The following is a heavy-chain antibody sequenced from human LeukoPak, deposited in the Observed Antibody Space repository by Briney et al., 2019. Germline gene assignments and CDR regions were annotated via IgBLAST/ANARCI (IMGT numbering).Heavy chain of an antibody. Sequence: SVKVSCKASGGTFSSYAISWVRQAPGQGLEWMGGIIPIFGTANYAQKFQGRVTITTDESTSTAYMELSSLRSEDTAVYYCARPHSSSWYSLDFDYWGQGTLVTVSS. V-gene: IGHV1-69*05. CDR1: GGTFSSYA. CDR3: ARPHSSSWYSLDFDY. D-gene: IGHD6-13*01. J-gene: IGHJ4*02. CDR2: IIPIFGTA.